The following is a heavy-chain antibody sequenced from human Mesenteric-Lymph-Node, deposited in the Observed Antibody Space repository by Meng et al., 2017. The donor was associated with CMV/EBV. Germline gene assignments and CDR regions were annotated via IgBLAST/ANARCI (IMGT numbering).Heavy chain of an antibody. CDR1: GGSISSSSFY. V-gene: IGHV4-39*07. D-gene: IGHD3-3*01. CDR3: ARDPASTLWSGYSDYHYDDLDV. Sequence: SETLSLTCTISGGSISSSSFYWGWLRQPPGKGPEWIGSISYRGSTYYNPSLNSRVTISIDTSNKQFSLKLTSVTAADTAVYYCARDPASTLWSGYSDYHYDDLDVWGQGTTVTVSS. J-gene: IGHJ6*02. CDR2: ISYRGST.